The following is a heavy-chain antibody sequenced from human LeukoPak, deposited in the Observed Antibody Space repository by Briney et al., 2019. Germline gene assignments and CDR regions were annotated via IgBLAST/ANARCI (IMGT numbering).Heavy chain of an antibody. CDR1: GDSVSSNSAA. CDR2: TYYRPKWYN. D-gene: IGHD1/OR15-1a*01. J-gene: IGHJ4*02. Sequence: SQTLSLTCAISGDSVSSNSAAWNWIRQSPSRGLEWLGRTYYRPKWYNDYAVSVKSRIAINADTSKNQFSLQLYSVTPEDTAVYYCVRDQTGTMPFDYWGQGTLVTVSS. CDR3: VRDQTGTMPFDY. V-gene: IGHV6-1*01.